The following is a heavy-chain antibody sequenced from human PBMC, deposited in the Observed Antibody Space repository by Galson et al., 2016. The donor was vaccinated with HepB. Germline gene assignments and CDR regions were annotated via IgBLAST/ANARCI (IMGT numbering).Heavy chain of an antibody. CDR3: ARDFDS. Sequence: SLRLSCAASGFTFSSYSMNWVRQAPGKGLEWVSYISPSSTTIYYADSVKGRFTISRDNAKNSLFLQMNSLSDEDTAVYYCARDFDSWGQGTLVTVSS. V-gene: IGHV3-48*02. CDR2: ISPSSTTI. J-gene: IGHJ4*02. CDR1: GFTFSSYS.